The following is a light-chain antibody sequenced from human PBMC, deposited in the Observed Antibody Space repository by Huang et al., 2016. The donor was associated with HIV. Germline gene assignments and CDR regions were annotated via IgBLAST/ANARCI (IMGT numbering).Light chain of an antibody. CDR3: MQGKQLPYT. Sequence: DLGMTQTPLSLSVTPGQPASISCKSSQGLLYREKIYLYWYLQKPGQSPQLLIYELSNRFSGVPDRFSGSGSPTDFTLKISRVETEDVGVYYCMQGKQLPYTFGQGTRLEIK. CDR1: QGLLYREKIY. V-gene: IGKV2-29*02. CDR2: ELS. J-gene: IGKJ2*01.